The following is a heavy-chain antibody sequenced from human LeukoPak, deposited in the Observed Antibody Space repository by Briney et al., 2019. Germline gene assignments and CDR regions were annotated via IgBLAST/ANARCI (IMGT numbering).Heavy chain of an antibody. V-gene: IGHV1-69*05. D-gene: IGHD6-13*01. CDR3: ARDSGIAAAGSDY. CDR2: IIPIFGTA. J-gene: IGHJ4*02. CDR1: GGTFSSYA. Sequence: SVKVSCKASGGTFSSYAISWVRQASGQGLEWMGGIIPIFGTANYAQKFQGRVTITTDESTSTAYMELSSLRSEDTAVYYCARDSGIAAAGSDYWGQGTLVTVSS.